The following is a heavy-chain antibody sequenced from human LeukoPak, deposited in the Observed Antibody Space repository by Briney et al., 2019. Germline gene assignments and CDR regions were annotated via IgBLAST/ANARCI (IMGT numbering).Heavy chain of an antibody. Sequence: GGSLRLSCAASGFTFSSYAMTWVRQAPGKGLEWVSAISGSGGHTYYADSMKGRFTISRDNSKNTLYLQMNSLRAEDTAVYYCAKGGLSCSSSSCYSANNWFDPWGQGTLVTVSS. D-gene: IGHD2-2*01. CDR1: GFTFSSYA. CDR2: ISGSGGHT. V-gene: IGHV3-23*01. J-gene: IGHJ5*02. CDR3: AKGGLSCSSSSCYSANNWFDP.